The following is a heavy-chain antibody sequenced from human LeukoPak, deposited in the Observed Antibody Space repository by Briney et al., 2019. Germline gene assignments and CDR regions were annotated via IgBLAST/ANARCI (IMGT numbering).Heavy chain of an antibody. CDR3: VRVRVGHLDY. J-gene: IGHJ4*02. CDR2: IGSSGATI. CDR1: GFTFSDYY. V-gene: IGHV3-11*01. D-gene: IGHD3-16*01. Sequence: GGSLRLSCAASGFTFSDYYMSWIRQAPGKGLEWVSYIGSSGATIYYADSMKGRFTISRDNAKNSLYLEMNSVRAEDTAVYYSVRVRVGHLDYWGPGTLVTVSS.